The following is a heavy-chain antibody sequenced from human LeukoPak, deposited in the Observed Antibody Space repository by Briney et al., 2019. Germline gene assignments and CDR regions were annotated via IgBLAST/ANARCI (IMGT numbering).Heavy chain of an antibody. D-gene: IGHD3-10*01. V-gene: IGHV3-23*01. CDR2: TSSSDAGT. Sequence: GGSLRLSCAAFGFPLSSYAMSWVRQAPGKGLEWVSATSSSDAGTYHADSVRGRFTISRDNSKNTLYLEVISLTAEDTAVYYCAKDDAWLRFGEWSQGTLVTVSS. CDR3: AKDDAWLRFGE. J-gene: IGHJ4*02. CDR1: GFPLSSYA.